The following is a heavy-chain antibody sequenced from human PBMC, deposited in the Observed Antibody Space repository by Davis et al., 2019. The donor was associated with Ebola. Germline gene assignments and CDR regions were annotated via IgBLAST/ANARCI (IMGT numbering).Heavy chain of an antibody. CDR2: INPNSGGT. J-gene: IGHJ4*02. Sequence: AASVKVSCKASGYTFTSYAMHWVRQAPGQGLEWMGWINPNSGGTNYAQKFQGWVTMTRDTSISTAYMELSRLRSDDTAVYYCGRGGGSSKRTMGYWGQGTLVTVSS. D-gene: IGHD1-26*01. CDR1: GYTFTSYA. V-gene: IGHV1-2*04. CDR3: GRGGGSSKRTMGY.